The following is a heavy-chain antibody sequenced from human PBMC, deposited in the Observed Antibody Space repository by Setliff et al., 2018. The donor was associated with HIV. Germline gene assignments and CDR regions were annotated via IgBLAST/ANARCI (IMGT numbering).Heavy chain of an antibody. Sequence: ASVKVSCKASGYTFSSYDINWVRQATGQGLEWMGWMNPNSGNTGYAQKFQGRVTLTRNTSISTAYMELRSLRSEDTAVYYCARVSGIVGDDYWGQGTLVTVSS. J-gene: IGHJ4*02. V-gene: IGHV1-8*02. D-gene: IGHD1-26*01. CDR1: GYTFSSYD. CDR3: ARVSGIVGDDY. CDR2: MNPNSGNT.